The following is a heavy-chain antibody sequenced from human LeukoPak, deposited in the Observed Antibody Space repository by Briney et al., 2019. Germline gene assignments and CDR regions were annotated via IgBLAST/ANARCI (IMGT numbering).Heavy chain of an antibody. Sequence: SVKVSCKASGDTFSSYSFNWVRQSPGQDLEWMGGIFRTTHDAQKFQGRVTITADKFTDTIYMELRSLRSEDTAVYFCVRKGPLGHGDYRLSAFDLWGQGTLVIVSS. CDR2: IFRTT. J-gene: IGHJ3*01. CDR3: VRKGPLGHGDYRLSAFDL. D-gene: IGHD4-17*01. CDR1: GDTFSSYS. V-gene: IGHV1-69*06.